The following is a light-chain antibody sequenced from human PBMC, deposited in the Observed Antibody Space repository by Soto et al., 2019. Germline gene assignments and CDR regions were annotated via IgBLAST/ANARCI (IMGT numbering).Light chain of an antibody. V-gene: IGKV1-5*03. J-gene: IGKJ1*01. Sequence: DIQMTQSPSTLSASVGDRVTITCRASQSIGSSLAWYQQKPGKAPNLLLYKAFSLESGVPSRFSGSGSGAECTLTISSLQPDDFATYYCQQYSLYPWTCGQGTKVESK. CDR3: QQYSLYPWT. CDR1: QSIGSS. CDR2: KAF.